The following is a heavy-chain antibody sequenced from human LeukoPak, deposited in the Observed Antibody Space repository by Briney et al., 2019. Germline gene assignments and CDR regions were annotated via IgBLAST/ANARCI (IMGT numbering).Heavy chain of an antibody. CDR3: AKAIYEYSSSSGFDY. Sequence: GGSLRLSCAASGFTFDDYAMHWVRQAPGKGLEWVSGISWNSGSIGYADSVKGRFTISRDNAKNSLYLQMSSLRAEDTALYYCAKAIYEYSSSSGFDYWGQGTLVTVSS. V-gene: IGHV3-9*01. CDR2: ISWNSGSI. J-gene: IGHJ4*02. CDR1: GFTFDDYA. D-gene: IGHD6-6*01.